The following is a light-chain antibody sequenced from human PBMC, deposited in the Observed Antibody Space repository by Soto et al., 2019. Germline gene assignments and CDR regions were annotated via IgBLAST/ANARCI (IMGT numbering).Light chain of an antibody. J-gene: IGLJ1*01. CDR3: QSYDSSLRGSV. V-gene: IGLV1-40*01. Sequence: QSVLTQPPSVSGAPGQRVTISCTGSSSNIGAGYYVHWYQQLPGTAPKLLIYGNTNRPSGVPDRFSGSRSGTSASLAITGLQDEDEADYYCQSYDSSLRGSVFGTGTKVTVL. CDR1: SSNIGAGYY. CDR2: GNT.